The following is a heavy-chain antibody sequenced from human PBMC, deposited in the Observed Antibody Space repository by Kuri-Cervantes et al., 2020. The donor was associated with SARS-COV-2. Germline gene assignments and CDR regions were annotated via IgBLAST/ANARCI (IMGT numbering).Heavy chain of an antibody. CDR3: ARNWSGYFPWVYYYGMDV. CDR1: GYIFTGYY. J-gene: IGHJ6*02. Sequence: ASVKVSCKASGYIFTGYYIHWVRQAPGQGLEWMGWINPNRGDTNYAQRFQGRVTMTRDTSSTTAYMELVSLRSDDTAVYYCARNWSGYFPWVYYYGMDVWGQGTTVTVSS. V-gene: IGHV1-2*02. CDR2: INPNRGDT. D-gene: IGHD3-3*01.